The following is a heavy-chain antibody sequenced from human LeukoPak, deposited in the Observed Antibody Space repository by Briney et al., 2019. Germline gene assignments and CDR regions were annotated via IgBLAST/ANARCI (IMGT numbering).Heavy chain of an antibody. J-gene: IGHJ4*02. V-gene: IGHV3-48*04. Sequence: GGSLRLSCAASGFTFSSYWMSWVRQAPGKGLEWLSYISSSSSTIYYADSVKGRFTISRDNTKNSVYLQMNSLRAEDTAVYYCARVWSSGYTKDYWGQGTLVTVSS. D-gene: IGHD3-22*01. CDR2: ISSSSSTI. CDR1: GFTFSSYW. CDR3: ARVWSSGYTKDY.